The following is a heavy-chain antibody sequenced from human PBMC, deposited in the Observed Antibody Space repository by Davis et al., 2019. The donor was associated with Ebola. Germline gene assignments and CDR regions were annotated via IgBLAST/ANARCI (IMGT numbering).Heavy chain of an antibody. J-gene: IGHJ4*02. CDR2: IYSSGST. CDR1: GDSIRSTGYY. D-gene: IGHD1-26*01. CDR3: AREETYSGTYYIDY. Sequence: GSLRLSCDVSGDSIRSTGYYWTWVRQSPGKGPEWIGYIYSSGSTNYNPSFSSRATISVDMSKNQFSLKLSSVTAADTAVYYCAREETYSGTYYIDYWGQGTLVTVSS. V-gene: IGHV4-61*08.